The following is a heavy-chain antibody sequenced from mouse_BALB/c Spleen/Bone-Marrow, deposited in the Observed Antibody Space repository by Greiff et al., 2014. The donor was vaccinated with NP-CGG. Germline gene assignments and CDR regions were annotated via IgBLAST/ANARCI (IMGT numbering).Heavy chain of an antibody. D-gene: IGHD2-4*01. CDR2: IYPGNSDT. CDR1: GYSFTSYW. J-gene: IGHJ2*01. Sequence: EVQLQQSGTVLARPGASVKMSCKASGYSFTSYWMHWVKQRPGQGLEWIGAIYPGNSDTSYNQKFKGKAKLTAVTSASTAYMELSSLTNEDSAVYYCTNDYDGGDFDYWGQGTTLTVSS. V-gene: IGHV1-5*01. CDR3: TNDYDGGDFDY.